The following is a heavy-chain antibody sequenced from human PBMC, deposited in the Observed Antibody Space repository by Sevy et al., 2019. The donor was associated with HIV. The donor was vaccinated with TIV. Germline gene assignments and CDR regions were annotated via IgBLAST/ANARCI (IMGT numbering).Heavy chain of an antibody. V-gene: IGHV3-23*01. CDR3: AKDSGYSSGWSDY. D-gene: IGHD6-19*01. J-gene: IGHJ4*02. CDR2: ISGSGGST. Sequence: GGSLRLSCAASGFTFSSYAMSWVRQAPGKGLEWVSDISGSGGSTYYADSVKGRFTISRDNSKNTLYLQMNSLRAEDTAVYYCAKDSGYSSGWSDYWGQGTLVTVSS. CDR1: GFTFSSYA.